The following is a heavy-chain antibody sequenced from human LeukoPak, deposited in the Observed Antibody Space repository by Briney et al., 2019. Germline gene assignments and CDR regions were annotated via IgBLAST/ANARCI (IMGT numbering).Heavy chain of an antibody. CDR2: INSDGSTA. V-gene: IGHV3-74*01. CDR3: APGAYDY. D-gene: IGHD1-1*01. Sequence: GGSLRLSCAASGFTFSDYWMHWVRQAPGKGLVWVSRINSDGSTADYADFVKGRFTISRDNAKNTLYLQMHSLRAEDTALYYCAPGAYDYWGQGTLVAVSS. J-gene: IGHJ4*02. CDR1: GFTFSDYW.